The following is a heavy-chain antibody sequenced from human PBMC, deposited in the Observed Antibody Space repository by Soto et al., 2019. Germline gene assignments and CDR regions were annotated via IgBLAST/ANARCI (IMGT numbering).Heavy chain of an antibody. CDR1: GFIFSNFG. V-gene: IGHV3-33*01. Sequence: GGSLRLSCVASGFIFSNFGMHWVRQAPGKGLEWVAVISSDEKIKQYADSVRGRFAISRDNSKNTLYLQMTSLRAEDTAIYYCARDPDLIEAAGNYFDYWGQGTLVTVSS. J-gene: IGHJ4*02. CDR2: ISSDEKIK. CDR3: ARDPDLIEAAGNYFDY. D-gene: IGHD6-13*01.